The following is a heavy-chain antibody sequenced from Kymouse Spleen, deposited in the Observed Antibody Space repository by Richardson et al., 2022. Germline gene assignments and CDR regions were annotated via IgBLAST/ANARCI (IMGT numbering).Heavy chain of an antibody. J-gene: IGHJ6*02. Sequence: EVQLVESGGGLIQPGGSLRLSCAASGFTVSSNYMSWVRQAPGKGLEWVSVIYSCGSTYYADSVKGRFTISRDNSKNTLYLQMNSLRAEDTAVYYCAASSSRTTTTVWTSGAKGPRSPSPQ. CDR2: IYSCGST. D-gene: IGHD6-13*01. CDR3: AASSSRTTTTVWTS. CDR1: GFTVSSNY. V-gene: IGHV3-66*03.